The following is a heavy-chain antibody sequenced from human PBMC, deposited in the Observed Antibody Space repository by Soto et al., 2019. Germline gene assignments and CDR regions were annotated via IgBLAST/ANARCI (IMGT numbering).Heavy chain of an antibody. CDR3: AKSPTLLIFGVVPYFFDE. Sequence: GGSLRLSCAASGFTFSSYAMSWVRQAPGKGLEWVSAISGSGGSTYYADSVKGRFTISRDNSKNTLYLQMNSLRAEDTAVYYCAKSPTLLIFGVVPYFFDEWGQGSLVTVSS. V-gene: IGHV3-23*01. J-gene: IGHJ4*02. D-gene: IGHD3-3*01. CDR2: ISGSGGST. CDR1: GFTFSSYA.